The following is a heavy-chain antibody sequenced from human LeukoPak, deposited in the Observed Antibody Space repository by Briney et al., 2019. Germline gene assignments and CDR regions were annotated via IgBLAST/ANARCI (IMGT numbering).Heavy chain of an antibody. CDR2: INPNSGGT. D-gene: IGHD5-18*01. CDR3: AMGSGGGYSYGYGGQNWFDP. Sequence: ASVKVSCKASSYTFTNYGINWVRQAPGQGLEWMGWINPNSGGTNYAQKFQGRVTMTRDTSISTAYMELSRLRSDDTAVYYCAMGSGGGYSYGYGGQNWFDPWGQGTLVTVSS. V-gene: IGHV1-2*02. CDR1: SYTFTNYG. J-gene: IGHJ5*02.